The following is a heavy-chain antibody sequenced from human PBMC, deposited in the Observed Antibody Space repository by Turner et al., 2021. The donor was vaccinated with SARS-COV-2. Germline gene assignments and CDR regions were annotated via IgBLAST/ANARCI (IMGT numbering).Heavy chain of an antibody. J-gene: IGHJ6*02. D-gene: IGHD2-15*01. V-gene: IGHV3-53*04. CDR2: INGGGST. CDR3: ARDLVAYGMDV. CDR1: GVTVSSNN. Sequence: EVQPVESGGGLVQPGGSLRISCAASGVTVSSNNMSWVRQATGKGREWVSVINGGGSTFDADSVKRRFTISRHNSKNTLYLKMNSLRAEDTAVYYCARDLVAYGMDVWGQGTTVTVSS.